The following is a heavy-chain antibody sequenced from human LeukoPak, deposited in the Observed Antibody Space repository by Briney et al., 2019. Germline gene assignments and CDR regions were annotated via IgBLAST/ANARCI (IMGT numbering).Heavy chain of an antibody. CDR1: GGTFSSYA. CDR2: IIPIFGTA. J-gene: IGHJ5*02. V-gene: IGHV1-69*13. D-gene: IGHD2-2*01. Sequence: GASAKVSCKASGGTFSSYAISWVRQAPGQGLEWVGGIIPIFGTANYAQKFQGRVTITADESTSTAYMELSSLRSEDTAVYYCARDVAPAAIVNWFDPWGQGTLVTVSS. CDR3: ARDVAPAAIVNWFDP.